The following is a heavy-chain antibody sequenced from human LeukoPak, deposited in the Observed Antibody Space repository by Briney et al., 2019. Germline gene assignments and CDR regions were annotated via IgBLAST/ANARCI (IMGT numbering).Heavy chain of an antibody. J-gene: IGHJ4*02. CDR2: IYYSGST. Sequence: SDTLSLTCTVSGGSISSSSYYWGWIRQPPGKGLEWIGSIYYSGSTYYNPSLKSRVTISVDTSKNQFSLKLSSVTAADTAVYYCASYYYGSGSYFYWGQGTLVTVST. CDR1: GGSISSSSYY. CDR3: ASYYYGSGSYFY. D-gene: IGHD3-10*01. V-gene: IGHV4-39*01.